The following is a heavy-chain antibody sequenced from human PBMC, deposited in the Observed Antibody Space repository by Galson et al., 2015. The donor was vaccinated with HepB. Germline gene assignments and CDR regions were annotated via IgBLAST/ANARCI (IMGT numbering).Heavy chain of an antibody. V-gene: IGHV1-18*01. J-gene: IGHJ6*03. D-gene: IGHD2-15*01. CDR3: ARDIVVVVAASPHYYYMDV. CDR1: GYTFTSYG. CDR2: ISAYNGNT. Sequence: SVKVSCKASGYTFTSYGIIWVRQAPGQGLEWMGWISAYNGNTNYAQKLQDRVTMTTDTSTSTAYMELRSLRSDDTAVYYCARDIVVVVAASPHYYYMDVWGRGTTVTVSS.